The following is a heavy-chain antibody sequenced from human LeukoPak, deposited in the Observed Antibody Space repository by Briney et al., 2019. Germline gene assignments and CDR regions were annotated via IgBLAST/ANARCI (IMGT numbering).Heavy chain of an antibody. J-gene: IGHJ3*02. CDR3: ARESAAMDAFDI. V-gene: IGHV3-64*01. CDR1: GFTFSSYA. Sequence: PGGSLRLSCAASGFTFSSYAMHWVRQAPGKGLEYVSAISSNGGSTYYANSVKGRFTISRDNSKNTLYLQMGSLRAEDMAVYYCARESAAMDAFDIWGQGTMVTVSS. CDR2: ISSNGGST. D-gene: IGHD2-2*01.